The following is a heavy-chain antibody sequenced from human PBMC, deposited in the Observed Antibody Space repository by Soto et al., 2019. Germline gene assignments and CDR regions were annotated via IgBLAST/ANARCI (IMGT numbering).Heavy chain of an antibody. V-gene: IGHV4-39*01. D-gene: IGHD1-26*01. J-gene: IGHJ4*02. Sequence: SQTLSLTCTVSGGSISSNDYYWGWMRQTPGKGLEWIGSVSYSGNTYYNPSLKSRVTISRATSKNQFSLNLSSVTAADTAVYYCARKVGTLKALDYWGQGILVTVSS. CDR3: ARKVGTLKALDY. CDR2: VSYSGNT. CDR1: GGSISSNDYY.